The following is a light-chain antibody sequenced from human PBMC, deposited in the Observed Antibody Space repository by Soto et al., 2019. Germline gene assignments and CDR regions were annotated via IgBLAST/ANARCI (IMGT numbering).Light chain of an antibody. CDR3: QQLFDSPIT. J-gene: IGKJ5*01. CDR2: AAS. Sequence: QITQSPSTXVASVGXXXXMXCRASQTISFSLAWYQQKPGKAPKLLIYAASTLESGVPSRFSATVSGTEFSLTITSLQPEDFATYYCQQLFDSPITFGQGTRLEIK. V-gene: IGKV1-5*01. CDR1: QTISFS.